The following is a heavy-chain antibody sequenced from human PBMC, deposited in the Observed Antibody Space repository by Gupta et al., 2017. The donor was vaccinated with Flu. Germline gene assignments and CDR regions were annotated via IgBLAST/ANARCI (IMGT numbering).Heavy chain of an antibody. CDR1: GFSFSSAY. Sequence: EMQLVESGGGWVKPGGSLRLSCAASGFSFSSAYMNWVRQAPGKGLEWVGRLKSEADGGTADYAPPVKGRFSISRDDSKNMLWLQMNSLRTEDTAVYYCTTDSSGGITFDIWGQGTPVTVS. J-gene: IGHJ3*02. V-gene: IGHV3-15*01. D-gene: IGHD3-10*01. CDR2: LKSEADGGTA. CDR3: TTDSSGGITFDI.